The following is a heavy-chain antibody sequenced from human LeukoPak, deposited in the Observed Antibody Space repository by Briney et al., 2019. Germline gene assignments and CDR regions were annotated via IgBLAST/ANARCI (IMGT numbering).Heavy chain of an antibody. CDR2: IYYSGST. J-gene: IGHJ3*02. CDR3: ARDHYYDSSGYHNDAFDI. Sequence: PSQTLSLTCTVSGGSISSADYYWSWIRQPPGKGLEWIGYIYYSGSTNYNPSLKSRVTISVDTSKNQFSLKLSSVTAADTAVYYCARDHYYDSSGYHNDAFDIWGQGTMVTVSP. D-gene: IGHD3-22*01. CDR1: GGSISSADYY. V-gene: IGHV4-61*08.